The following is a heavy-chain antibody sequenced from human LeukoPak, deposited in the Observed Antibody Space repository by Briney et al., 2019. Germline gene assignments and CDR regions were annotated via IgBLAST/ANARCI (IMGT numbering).Heavy chain of an antibody. D-gene: IGHD3-9*01. V-gene: IGHV3-74*01. CDR2: INSDGINT. J-gene: IGHJ4*02. CDR3: ASPAGRYFDWLLLLPPNY. CDR1: GFTFSNYW. Sequence: GGSLRLSCAASGFTFSNYWMHWVRQAPGKGLVWVSRINSDGINTSYADSVKGRFTISRDNSKNTLYLQMNSLRAEDTAVYYCASPAGRYFDWLLLLPPNYWGQGTLVTVSS.